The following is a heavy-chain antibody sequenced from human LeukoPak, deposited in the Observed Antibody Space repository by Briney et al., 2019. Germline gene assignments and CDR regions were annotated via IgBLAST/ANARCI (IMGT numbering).Heavy chain of an antibody. V-gene: IGHV3-23*01. CDR1: GLTFRFYA. CDR2: ISGDASVS. Sequence: PGGSLRLSCAGSGLTFRFYAMTWVRQAPGKGLEWVSGISGDASVSKHADSVKGRFTISRDNSKDTLYLQLNSLRVEDTAIYYCAKAYSSSLYGDAFHIWGQGTMVTVSP. D-gene: IGHD6-13*01. CDR3: AKAYSSSLYGDAFHI. J-gene: IGHJ3*02.